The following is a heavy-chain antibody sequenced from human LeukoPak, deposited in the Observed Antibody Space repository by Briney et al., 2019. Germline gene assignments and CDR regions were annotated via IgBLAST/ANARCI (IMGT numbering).Heavy chain of an antibody. CDR1: GFTFSSYS. J-gene: IGHJ4*02. D-gene: IGHD6-13*01. Sequence: GGSLRLSCAASGFTFSSYSMNWVRQAPGKGLEWVSSISSSSSYIYYADSVKGRFTISRDNAKNSLYLQMNSLRAEDTAVYYCARDGGSWYRFDYWGQGTLVTVSS. V-gene: IGHV3-21*01. CDR3: ARDGGSWYRFDY. CDR2: ISSSSSYI.